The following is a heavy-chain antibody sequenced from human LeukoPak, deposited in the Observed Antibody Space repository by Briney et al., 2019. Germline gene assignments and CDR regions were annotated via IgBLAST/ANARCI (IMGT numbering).Heavy chain of an antibody. J-gene: IGHJ3*02. D-gene: IGHD1-26*01. V-gene: IGHV3-9*01. CDR1: GFTFDDYA. CDR3: AKGKVGATFDAFDI. CDR2: ISWNSGSI. Sequence: PAGRSLRLSCAASGFTFDDYAMPWVRQAPGKGLEWVSGISWNSGSIGYADSVKGRFTISRDNAKNSLYLQMNSLRAEDTALYYCAKGKVGATFDAFDIWGQGTMVTVSS.